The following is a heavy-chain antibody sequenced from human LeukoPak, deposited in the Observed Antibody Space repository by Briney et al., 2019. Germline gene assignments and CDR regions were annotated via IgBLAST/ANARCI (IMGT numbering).Heavy chain of an antibody. CDR1: GGSFSGYY. CDR2: INHSGST. J-gene: IGHJ4*02. Sequence: SETLSLTCAVYGGSFSGYYWSWFRQPPGKGLEWIGEINHSGSTNYNPSLKSRVTISVDTSKNQFSLKLSSVTAADTAVYYCARGMYYYDSSGYYYDYWGQGTLVTVSS. D-gene: IGHD3-22*01. V-gene: IGHV4-34*01. CDR3: ARGMYYYDSSGYYYDY.